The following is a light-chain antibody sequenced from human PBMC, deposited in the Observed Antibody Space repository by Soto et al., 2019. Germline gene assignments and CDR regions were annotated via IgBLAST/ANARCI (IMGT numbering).Light chain of an antibody. J-gene: IGKJ1*01. CDR3: QQYAYMWT. CDR1: QSVSSY. Sequence: EIVLGESPATLSLSPGERATLSCRASQSVSSYLAWYQQKPGQAPRLLIYDASNRATGIPARFSGSGSGTDFTLTISSLEPEDFAVYHCQQYAYMWTFGQGTKVDIK. CDR2: DAS. V-gene: IGKV3-11*01.